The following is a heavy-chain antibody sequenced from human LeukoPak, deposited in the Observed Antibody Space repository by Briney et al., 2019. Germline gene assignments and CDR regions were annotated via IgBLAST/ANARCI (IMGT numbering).Heavy chain of an antibody. J-gene: IGHJ3*02. V-gene: IGHV4-38-2*01. CDR2: IYTSGST. D-gene: IGHD6-13*01. Sequence: KPSETLSLTCAVSGYSISSGYYWGWIRQPPGKGLEWIGRIYTSGSTNYNPSLKSRVTISVDTSKNQFSLKLSSVTAADTAVYYCARGGSWYDAFDIWGQGTMVTVSS. CDR3: ARGGSWYDAFDI. CDR1: GYSISSGYY.